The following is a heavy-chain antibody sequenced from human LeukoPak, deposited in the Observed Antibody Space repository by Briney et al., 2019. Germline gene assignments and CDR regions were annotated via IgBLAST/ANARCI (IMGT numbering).Heavy chain of an antibody. J-gene: IGHJ4*02. V-gene: IGHV1-8*01. D-gene: IGHD5-18*01. CDR2: MNPNSGNT. CDR1: GYTFISYD. Sequence: ASVKVSCKASGYTFISYDIDWVRQATGQGLEWMGWMNPNSGNTGYAQKFQGRVTMTRNTSISTAYMEPSSLTSEDTAMYYCARGQTGIQLVFGGQGTLVTVSS. CDR3: ARGQTGIQLVF.